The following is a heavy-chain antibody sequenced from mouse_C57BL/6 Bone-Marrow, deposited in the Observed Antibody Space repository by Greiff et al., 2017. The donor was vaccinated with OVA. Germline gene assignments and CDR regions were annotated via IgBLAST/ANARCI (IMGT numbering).Heavy chain of an antibody. Sequence: VQLQQPGAELVKSGASVKLSCKASGYTFTSYWMHWVKQRPGRGLEWIGRIDPNSGGTKYNEKFKSKATLTVDKPSSTAYMQLSSLTSEDSAVYYCARERGYSNYIAYWGQGTLVTVSA. CDR3: ARERGYSNYIAY. CDR2: IDPNSGGT. J-gene: IGHJ3*01. V-gene: IGHV1-72*01. D-gene: IGHD2-5*01. CDR1: GYTFTSYW.